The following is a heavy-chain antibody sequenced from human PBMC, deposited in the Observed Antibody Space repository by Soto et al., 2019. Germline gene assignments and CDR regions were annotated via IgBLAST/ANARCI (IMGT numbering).Heavy chain of an antibody. CDR1: GGSISSGNYY. Sequence: TLSLTCTVSGGSISSGNYYWSWIRQSPGKGLEWIGYIYSTGSSYYNPSLRSRVSMSVDTSKNQFSLNLSSVTAADTAVYFCARDGIQLWPSGRDRVDPWGKGTRVTVS. V-gene: IGHV4-30-4*01. CDR2: IYSTGSS. D-gene: IGHD5-18*01. J-gene: IGHJ5*02. CDR3: ARDGIQLWPSGRDRVDP.